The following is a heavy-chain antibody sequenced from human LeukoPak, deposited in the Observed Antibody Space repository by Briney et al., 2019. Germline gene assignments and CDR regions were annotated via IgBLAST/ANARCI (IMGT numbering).Heavy chain of an antibody. CDR3: ARRRVSRGVVITNWFDP. CDR2: INHSGST. D-gene: IGHD3-22*01. J-gene: IGHJ5*02. V-gene: IGHV4-34*01. Sequence: SETLSLTCAVYGGSFSGYYWSWIRQPPRKGLEWIGEINHSGSTNYNPSLKSRVTISVDTSKNQFSLKLSSVTAADTAVYYCARRRVSRGVVITNWFDPWGQGTLVTVSS. CDR1: GGSFSGYY.